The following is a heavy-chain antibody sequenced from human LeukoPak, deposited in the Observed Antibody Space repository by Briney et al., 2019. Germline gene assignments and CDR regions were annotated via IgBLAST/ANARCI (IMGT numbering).Heavy chain of an antibody. J-gene: IGHJ6*02. D-gene: IGHD3-16*01. V-gene: IGHV4-59*01. CDR3: ARAASPGGGDYYYGMDV. CDR2: IYYSGST. Sequence: SETLSLTCTVSGGSISSYYWSWIRQPPGKGLEWIGYIYYSGSTNYNPSLKSRVTISVDTSKNQFSLKLSSVTAADTAVYYCARAASPGGGDYYYGMDVRGQGTTVTVSS. CDR1: GGSISSYY.